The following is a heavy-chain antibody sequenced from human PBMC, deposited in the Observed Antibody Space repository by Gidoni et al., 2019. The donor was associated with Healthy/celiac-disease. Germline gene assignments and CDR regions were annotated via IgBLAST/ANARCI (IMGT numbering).Heavy chain of an antibody. Sequence: EVQLVESGGGLVKPGGSLRLSCAASGFTFSSYSMHWVRQAPGKGLEWVSSISSSSSYIYYADSVKGRFTISRDNAKNSLYLQMNSLRAEDTAVYYCAKFGYSSGWPDWFDPWGQGTLVTVSS. CDR3: AKFGYSSGWPDWFDP. CDR2: ISSSSSYI. CDR1: GFTFSSYS. D-gene: IGHD6-19*01. J-gene: IGHJ5*02. V-gene: IGHV3-21*01.